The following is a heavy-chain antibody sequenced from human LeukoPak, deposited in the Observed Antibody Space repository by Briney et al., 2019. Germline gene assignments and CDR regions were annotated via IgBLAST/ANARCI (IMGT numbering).Heavy chain of an antibody. CDR3: AKDQLGGSSSWRFDY. J-gene: IGHJ4*02. D-gene: IGHD6-13*01. Sequence: PGGSLRLSCAASGFTFSHYGMHWVRQAPGKGLEWVAFIGYDGSNKYYADSVKGQFTISRDNSKNTLYLQMNSLRAEDTAVYYCAKDQLGGSSSWRFDYWGQGTLVTVSS. CDR1: GFTFSHYG. V-gene: IGHV3-30*02. CDR2: IGYDGSNK.